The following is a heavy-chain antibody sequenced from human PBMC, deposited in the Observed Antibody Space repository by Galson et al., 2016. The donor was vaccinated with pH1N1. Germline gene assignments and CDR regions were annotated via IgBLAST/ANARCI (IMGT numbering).Heavy chain of an antibody. V-gene: IGHV1-18*01. Sequence: SVKVSCKASGGIFNSHTISWVRQAPGQGLQWMGWINPYDGNTNYAQKFQGRVTLTTDTSTSTAYLELRSLRSDDTAVYYCARDTKIEGVTTGWFDPWGQGTLVTVSS. CDR3: ARDTKIEGVTTGWFDP. CDR2: INPYDGNT. CDR1: GGIFNSHT. D-gene: IGHD3-16*01. J-gene: IGHJ5*02.